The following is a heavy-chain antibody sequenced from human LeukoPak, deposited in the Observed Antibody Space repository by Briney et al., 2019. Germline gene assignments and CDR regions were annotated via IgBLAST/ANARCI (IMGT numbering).Heavy chain of an antibody. CDR2: IRGSGGST. CDR3: AKDKGIATLYYFDY. Sequence: GGSLRLSCAASGFTFSSYAMSWVRQAPGKGLEWVSAIRGSGGSTYYADSVKGRFTISRDNSKNTLYLQMNSLRAEDTAVYYCAKDKGIATLYYFDYWGQGTLVTVSS. J-gene: IGHJ4*02. V-gene: IGHV3-23*01. CDR1: GFTFSSYA. D-gene: IGHD6-13*01.